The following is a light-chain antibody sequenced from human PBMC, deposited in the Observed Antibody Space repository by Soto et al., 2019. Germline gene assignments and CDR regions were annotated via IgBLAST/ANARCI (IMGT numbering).Light chain of an antibody. J-gene: IGLJ1*01. CDR1: SGDVGGYNY. CDR2: DVS. Sequence: QSALTQSRSVSGSPGQSVRVSWAGGSGDVGGYNYVSWYQQHPDKAPKLMIYDVSKRPSGVPDRFSGSKSGNTASLTISGLQAEDEADYYCCSYAGSYTFVAWVFGTGTKVTVL. CDR3: CSYAGSYTFVAWV. V-gene: IGLV2-11*01.